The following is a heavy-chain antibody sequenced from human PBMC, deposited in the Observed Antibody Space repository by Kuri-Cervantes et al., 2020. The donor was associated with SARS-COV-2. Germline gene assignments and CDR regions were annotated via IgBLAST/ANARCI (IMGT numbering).Heavy chain of an antibody. V-gene: IGHV4-59*01. J-gene: IGHJ6*03. Sequence: GSLRLSCTVSGGSISSDYWSWIRQPPGQGLEWIGYIYYNGSTNYNPSLKSRVTISVDTSKNQFSLKLNSVTAADTAVYFCARSSYDFWSGYKTIYYYYYMDVWGKGTTVTVSS. CDR3: ARSSYDFWSGYKTIYYYYYMDV. D-gene: IGHD3-3*01. CDR1: GGSISSDY. CDR2: IYYNGST.